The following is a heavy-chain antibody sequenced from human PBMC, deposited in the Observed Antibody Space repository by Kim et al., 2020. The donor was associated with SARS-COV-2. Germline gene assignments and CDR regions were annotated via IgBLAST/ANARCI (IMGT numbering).Heavy chain of an antibody. CDR3: AKDRQDTPGWFDY. CDR2: ISYDGSNK. V-gene: IGHV3-30*18. Sequence: GGSLRLSCAASGFTFSSYGMHWVRQAPGKGLEWVAVISYDGSNKYYADSVKGRFTISRDNSKNTLYLQMNSLRAEDTAVYYCAKDRQDTPGWFDYWGQGTLVNVSS. D-gene: IGHD2-15*01. J-gene: IGHJ4*02. CDR1: GFTFSSYG.